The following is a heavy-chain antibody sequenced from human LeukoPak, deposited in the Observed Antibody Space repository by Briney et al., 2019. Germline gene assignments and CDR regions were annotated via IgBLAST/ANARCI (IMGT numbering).Heavy chain of an antibody. CDR2: NNPNSGGT. Sequence: ASVKVSCKASRYTFTGYYMHWVRQAPGQGLEWMGWNNPNSGGTNNAQKFQGRVTMTKDTSINTAYMELSRLRSYDTAVYYCASLAGYCSSTSCSADYWGQGTLVTVSS. D-gene: IGHD2-2*01. CDR3: ASLAGYCSSTSCSADY. J-gene: IGHJ4*02. V-gene: IGHV1-2*02. CDR1: RYTFTGYY.